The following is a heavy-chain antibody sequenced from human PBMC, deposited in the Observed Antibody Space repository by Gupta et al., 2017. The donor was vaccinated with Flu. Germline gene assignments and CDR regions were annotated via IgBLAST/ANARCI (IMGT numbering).Heavy chain of an antibody. D-gene: IGHD6-13*01. CDR3: AKDLAAAGPLYYYYGMDV. CDR2: ISYDGSNK. J-gene: IGHJ6*02. V-gene: IGHV3-30*18. Sequence: QVQLVESGGGVVQPGRSLRLSCAASGFTFSSYGLHWVRQAPGKGLEWVAVISYDGSNKYYADSVKGRFTISRDNSKNTLYLQMNSLRAEDTAVYYCAKDLAAAGPLYYYYGMDVWGQGTTVTVSS. CDR1: GFTFSSYG.